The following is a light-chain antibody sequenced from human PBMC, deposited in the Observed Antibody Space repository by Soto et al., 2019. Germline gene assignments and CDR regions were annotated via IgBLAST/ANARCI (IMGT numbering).Light chain of an antibody. V-gene: IGLV2-11*01. CDR3: CSYAGGYTWV. Sequence: QSALTQPHSVSGSPGQSVTISCTGTSSDVGAYNYVSWYQQHPGKAPKFMIYAVTKRPSGVPDRFSGSKSGNTASLTISGLQAEDEADYYCCSYAGGYTWVFGGGTKLTVL. CDR1: SSDVGAYNY. CDR2: AVT. J-gene: IGLJ3*02.